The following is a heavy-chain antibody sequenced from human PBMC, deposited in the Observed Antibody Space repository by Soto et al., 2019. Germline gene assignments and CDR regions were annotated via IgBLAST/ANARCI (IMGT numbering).Heavy chain of an antibody. Sequence: QVQLVQSGAVVKKPGSSVEVSCKASGGTFNGYGISWVRQAPGQGLEWMGGTVPVFDTSKYAPRFQGRVKITADKTTRTAYMELSSVRSEDTAIYFCARGVSNSGAYYTGPSAYDLWGQGTLVIVSS. V-gene: IGHV1-69*06. CDR3: ARGVSNSGAYYTGPSAYDL. D-gene: IGHD3-10*01. CDR1: GGTFNGYG. CDR2: TVPVFDTS. J-gene: IGHJ3*01.